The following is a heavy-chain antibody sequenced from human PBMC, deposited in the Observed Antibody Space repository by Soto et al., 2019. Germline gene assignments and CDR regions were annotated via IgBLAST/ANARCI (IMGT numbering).Heavy chain of an antibody. J-gene: IGHJ5*02. CDR2: INAGNGNT. CDR1: GYTFTSYA. V-gene: IGHV1-3*01. CDR3: ARGPLRTWYDP. D-gene: IGHD5-12*01. Sequence: ASVKVSCKASGYTFTSYAMHWVRQAPGQRLEWMGWINAGNGNTKHSQKFQGRVTITKNTSASTAYMELSSLRSEDTAVYYCARGPLRTWYDPWGQGTLVTVS.